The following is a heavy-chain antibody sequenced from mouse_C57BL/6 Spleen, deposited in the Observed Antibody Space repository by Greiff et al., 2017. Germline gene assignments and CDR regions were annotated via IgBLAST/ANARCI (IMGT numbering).Heavy chain of an antibody. CDR3: AREGVAYYAMDY. Sequence: EVNVVESEGGLVQPGSSMKLSCTASGFTFSDYYMAWVRQVPEKGLEWVANINYDGSSTYYLDSLKSRFIISRDNAKNILYLQMSSLKSEDTATYYCAREGVAYYAMDYWGQGTSVTVSS. J-gene: IGHJ4*01. CDR1: GFTFSDYY. D-gene: IGHD1-1*01. V-gene: IGHV5-16*01. CDR2: INYDGSST.